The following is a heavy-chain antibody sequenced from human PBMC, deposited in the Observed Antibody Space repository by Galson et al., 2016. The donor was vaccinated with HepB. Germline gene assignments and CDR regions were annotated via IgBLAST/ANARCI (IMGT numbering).Heavy chain of an antibody. V-gene: IGHV3-30*04. J-gene: IGHJ4*02. CDR3: ARRYCTTTNCYIQGFDY. Sequence: SLRLSCAGSGFIFSSYAVHWVRQAPGKGLEWVAVISYDGSNKYYADSVKGRFTISRDNSKNMLFLQMNSLRAEDTAVYYCARRYCTTTNCYIQGFDYWGQGTLVTVSS. D-gene: IGHD2-2*02. CDR1: GFIFSSYA. CDR2: ISYDGSNK.